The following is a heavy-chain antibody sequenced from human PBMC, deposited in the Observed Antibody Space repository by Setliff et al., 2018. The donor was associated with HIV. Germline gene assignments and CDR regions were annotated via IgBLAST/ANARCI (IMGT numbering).Heavy chain of an antibody. Sequence: GGSLRLSCAASGFTFSDHYMDWVRRAPGKGLEWVARIRNEANSYFIQYAASVKGRFTISRDNARNSLYLQMNSLRAEDTAVYYCAKSPPDYDILTGWPEYFDYWGQGTLVTVSS. V-gene: IGHV3-72*01. D-gene: IGHD3-9*01. J-gene: IGHJ4*02. CDR2: IRNEANSYFI. CDR1: GFTFSDHY. CDR3: AKSPPDYDILTGWPEYFDY.